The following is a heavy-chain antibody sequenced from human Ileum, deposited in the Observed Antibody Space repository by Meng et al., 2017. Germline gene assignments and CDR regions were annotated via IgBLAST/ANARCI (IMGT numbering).Heavy chain of an antibody. Sequence: QVPLQQWGAGLLNASETLSLTCAVYGGSFSGYYWSWIRQPPGKGLEWIGEINHSGSTNYNPSLKSRVTISVDTSKNQFSLKLSSVTAADTAVYYCARDSGWFDRWGQGTLVTVSS. CDR2: INHSGST. CDR1: GGSFSGYY. CDR3: ARDSGWFDR. D-gene: IGHD2/OR15-2a*01. J-gene: IGHJ5*02. V-gene: IGHV4-34*01.